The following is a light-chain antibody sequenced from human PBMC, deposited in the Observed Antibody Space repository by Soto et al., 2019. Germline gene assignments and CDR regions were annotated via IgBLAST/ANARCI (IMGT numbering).Light chain of an antibody. CDR1: QSASSSNY. CDR2: GAS. Sequence: EIVLTQSPGTLSLSPGERATLSCRASQSASSSNYLAWYQQKPGQAPRLLIYGASSRATGIPDRFSGSGSGTDFTLTISRLETEDFAIYYCQQYSSSPPTWTFGQGTKVEIK. V-gene: IGKV3-20*01. CDR3: QQYSSSPPTWT. J-gene: IGKJ1*01.